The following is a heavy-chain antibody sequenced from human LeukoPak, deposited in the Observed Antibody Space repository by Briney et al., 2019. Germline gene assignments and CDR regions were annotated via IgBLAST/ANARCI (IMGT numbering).Heavy chain of an antibody. V-gene: IGHV1-8*03. D-gene: IGHD3-3*01. Sequence: ASVKVSCKASGYTFTSYDINWVRQATGQGLEWMGWMNPNSGNTGYAQKFQGRVTITRNTSISTAYMEPSSLRSEDTAVYYCARNYYDFWSGYPSSYYYYYMDVWGKGTMVTVSS. CDR3: ARNYYDFWSGYPSSYYYYYMDV. CDR2: MNPNSGNT. J-gene: IGHJ6*03. CDR1: GYTFTSYD.